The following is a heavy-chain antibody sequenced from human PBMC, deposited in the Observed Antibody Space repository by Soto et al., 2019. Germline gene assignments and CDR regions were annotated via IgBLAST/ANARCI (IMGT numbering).Heavy chain of an antibody. CDR1: GFTFSNYA. CDR2: ISGGSSHK. V-gene: IGHV3-23*01. J-gene: IGHJ5*02. CDR3: AKDSRDNSPTRDPFDT. Sequence: EVQLLESGGDFVQPGGSLRLACEASGFTFSNYAMSWVRQAPGKGLECVSSISGGSSHKNSADSVKGRFTISRDNSNNTLFLQMSSLRVEETAVYFCAKDSRDNSPTRDPFDTWGQGTLVTVSS.